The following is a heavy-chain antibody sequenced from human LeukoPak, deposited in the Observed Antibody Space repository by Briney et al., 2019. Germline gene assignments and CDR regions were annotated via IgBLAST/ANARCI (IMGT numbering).Heavy chain of an antibody. CDR1: GGSISSSSYY. D-gene: IGHD6-13*01. V-gene: IGHV4-39*07. CDR3: ARRGVGSSWFNWFDP. J-gene: IGHJ5*02. CDR2: IYYSGNT. Sequence: SETLSLTCTVSGGSISSSSYYWGWIRQPPGQGLEWIGSIYYSGNTYYNPSLKSRVTISVDTSKNQFSLKLSSVTAADTAVYYCARRGVGSSWFNWFDPWGQGTLVTVSS.